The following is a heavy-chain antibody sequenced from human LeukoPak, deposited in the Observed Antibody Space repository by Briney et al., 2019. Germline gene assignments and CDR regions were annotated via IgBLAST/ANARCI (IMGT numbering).Heavy chain of an antibody. J-gene: IGHJ4*02. CDR3: ARRVSGSYLDY. V-gene: IGHV3-48*02. CDR1: GFAFSTYG. D-gene: IGHD3-10*01. Sequence: GGSLRLSCAASGFAFSTYGMNWVRQAPGKGLEWVSYITSRSTIYYADSVKGRFTISRDNVKNSLCLEMNSLRDDDTAVYYCARRVSGSYLDYWGQGILVTVSS. CDR2: ITSRSTI.